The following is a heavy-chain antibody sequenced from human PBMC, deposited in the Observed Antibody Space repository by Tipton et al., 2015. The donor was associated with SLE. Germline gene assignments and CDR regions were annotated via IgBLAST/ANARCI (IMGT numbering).Heavy chain of an antibody. CDR3: ASQLLYNFDY. Sequence: RSLKLSCAASGFTFSIYTMHWVRQAPGKGLEWVAVISYDGSNKYYADSVKGRFTISRDNSKNTLYLQMNSLRPEDTAVYYCASQLLYNFDYWGQGTLVTVSS. CDR1: GFTFSIYT. CDR2: ISYDGSNK. J-gene: IGHJ4*02. D-gene: IGHD2-2*01. V-gene: IGHV3-30*04.